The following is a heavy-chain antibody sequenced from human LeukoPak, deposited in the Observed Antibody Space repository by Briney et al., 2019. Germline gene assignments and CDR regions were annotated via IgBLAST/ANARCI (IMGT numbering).Heavy chain of an antibody. CDR1: GGFISGYY. V-gene: IGHV4-34*01. D-gene: IGHD5-18*01. CDR2: NHHSGST. CDR3: ARVGIKLWLRYFDY. Sequence: SAALFLSCAVGGGFISGYYWRWLRPPPGEGLEWIGENHHSGSTNYKPSLKSRVTITRDTSNNLFSLKLSSVTAADTAVYYCARVGIKLWLRYFDYWGQGTLVTVSS. J-gene: IGHJ4*02.